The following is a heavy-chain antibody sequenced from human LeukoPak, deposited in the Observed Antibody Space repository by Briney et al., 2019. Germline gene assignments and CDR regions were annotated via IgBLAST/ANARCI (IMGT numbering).Heavy chain of an antibody. CDR3: AKEGDLGTYYDFWSGYYGYYFDY. J-gene: IGHJ4*02. V-gene: IGHV3-23*01. D-gene: IGHD3-3*01. CDR2: ISGSGGST. Sequence: GGSLRLSCAASGFTFSSYAMSWVRQAPGKGLEWVSAISGSGGSTYYADSVKGRFTFSRDNSKNTLYLQMNSLRAEDTAVYYCAKEGDLGTYYDFWSGYYGYYFDYWGQGTLVTVSS. CDR1: GFTFSSYA.